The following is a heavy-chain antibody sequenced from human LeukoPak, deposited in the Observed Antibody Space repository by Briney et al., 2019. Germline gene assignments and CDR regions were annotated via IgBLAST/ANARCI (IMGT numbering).Heavy chain of an antibody. J-gene: IGHJ6*03. CDR3: AKDGVVLRFLEWTYYYYYMDV. D-gene: IGHD3-3*01. CDR1: GFTLGNFW. V-gene: IGHV3-23*01. CDR2: ISGSGGST. Sequence: GGSLRLSCAASGFTLGNFWMTWVRQAPGKGLEWVSAISGSGGSTYYADSVKGRFTISRDNSKNTLYLQMNSLRAEDTAVYYCAKDGVVLRFLEWTYYYYYMDVWGKGTTVTVSS.